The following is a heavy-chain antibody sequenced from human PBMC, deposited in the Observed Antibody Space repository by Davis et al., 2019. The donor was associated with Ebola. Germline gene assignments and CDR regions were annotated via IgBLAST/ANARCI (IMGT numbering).Heavy chain of an antibody. CDR3: ARFSHYDILTGYPRLAFDY. J-gene: IGHJ4*02. V-gene: IGHV1-18*01. CDR1: GYTFTSYG. Sequence: AASVKVSCKASGYTFTSYGISWVRQAPGQGLEWMGWISAYNGNTNYAQKLQGRVTMTTDTSTSTAYMELRSLRSDDTAVYYCARFSHYDILTGYPRLAFDYWGQGTLVTVSS. D-gene: IGHD3-9*01. CDR2: ISAYNGNT.